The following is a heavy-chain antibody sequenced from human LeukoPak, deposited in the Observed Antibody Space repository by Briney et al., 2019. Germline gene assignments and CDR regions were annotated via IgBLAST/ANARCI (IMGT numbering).Heavy chain of an antibody. Sequence: GESLRISCKGSGYSFTTYWISWVRQMPGKGLEWMGRIDPSDSYTNYSPSFQGHVTISADKSFSTAYLQWTSLKASDTAMYYCARHAKAYGSSCDYWGQGTLVTVSS. D-gene: IGHD6-13*01. V-gene: IGHV5-10-1*01. CDR3: ARHAKAYGSSCDY. CDR1: GYSFTTYW. J-gene: IGHJ4*02. CDR2: IDPSDSYT.